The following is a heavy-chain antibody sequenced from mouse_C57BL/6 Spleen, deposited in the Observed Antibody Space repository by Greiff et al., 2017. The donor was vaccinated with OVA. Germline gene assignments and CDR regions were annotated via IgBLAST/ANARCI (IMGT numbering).Heavy chain of an antibody. CDR3: AKITTSLRAWFAY. J-gene: IGHJ3*01. CDR2: IHPNSGST. V-gene: IGHV1-64*01. Sequence: QVQLKQPGAELVKPGASVKLSCKASGYTFTSYWMHWVKQRPGQGLEWIGMIHPNSGSTNYNEKFKSKATLTVDKSSSTAYMQLSSLTSEDSAVYYGAKITTSLRAWFAYWGQGTLVTVSA. CDR1: GYTFTSYW. D-gene: IGHD2-4*01.